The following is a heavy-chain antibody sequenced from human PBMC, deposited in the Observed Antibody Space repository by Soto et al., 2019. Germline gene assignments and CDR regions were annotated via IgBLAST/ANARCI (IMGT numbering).Heavy chain of an antibody. V-gene: IGHV3-30*18. CDR1: GLTFSSYG. Sequence: QVQLVASGGGVVQPGRSLRLSCAASGLTFSSYGMHWVRQAPGKGLEWVAVISYDGSNKYYADSVKGRFTISRDNSKNTLYLQMNSLRAEDTAVYYCAKDRSSSGWPYWYFDLWGRGTLVTVSS. J-gene: IGHJ2*01. CDR3: AKDRSSSGWPYWYFDL. D-gene: IGHD6-19*01. CDR2: ISYDGSNK.